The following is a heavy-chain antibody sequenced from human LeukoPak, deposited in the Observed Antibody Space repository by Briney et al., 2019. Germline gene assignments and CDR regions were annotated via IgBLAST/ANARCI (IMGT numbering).Heavy chain of an antibody. D-gene: IGHD2/OR15-2a*01. J-gene: IGHJ5*02. CDR1: GSTLTELS. CDR3: ATDFLGFDP. CDR2: FDPEDGEP. Sequence: ASVKVSCKVSGSTLTELSMHWVRQAPGEGLEWMGGFDPEDGEPIYAQKFQGRVTMTEDTSTDTVHMELSSLRSEDTAAYYCATDFLGFDPWGQGTLVTVSS. V-gene: IGHV1-24*01.